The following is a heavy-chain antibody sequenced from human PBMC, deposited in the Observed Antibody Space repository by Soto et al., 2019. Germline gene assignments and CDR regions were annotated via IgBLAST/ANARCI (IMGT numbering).Heavy chain of an antibody. J-gene: IGHJ5*02. D-gene: IGHD3-10*01. CDR3: ARGPVWFGELSWFDP. Sequence: SETLSLTCAVYGESFSGHIWTWIRQTPGKGLQWIGQINHSGSASYSPSLKSRVTISVHTSNSQFSLELSSVTAADTAVYYCARGPVWFGELSWFDPWGQGTLVTVSS. CDR1: GESFSGHI. V-gene: IGHV4-34*01. CDR2: INHSGSA.